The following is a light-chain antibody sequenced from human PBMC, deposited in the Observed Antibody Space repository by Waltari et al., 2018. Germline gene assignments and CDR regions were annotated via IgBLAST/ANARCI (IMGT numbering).Light chain of an antibody. Sequence: TCRASEDIRNDXGWYQQKPGKAPRLLIFAASTLQSGVPSRFSGSGSGTDFTLTISSLQPEDFATYFCLQDYIFPLTFGGGTTVEI. CDR1: EDIRND. J-gene: IGKJ4*01. V-gene: IGKV1-6*01. CDR3: LQDYIFPLT. CDR2: AAS.